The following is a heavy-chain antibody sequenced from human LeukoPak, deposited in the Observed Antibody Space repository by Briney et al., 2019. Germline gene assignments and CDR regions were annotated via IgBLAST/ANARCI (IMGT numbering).Heavy chain of an antibody. CDR2: FDPEDGET. V-gene: IGHV1-24*01. CDR1: GYTLTELS. D-gene: IGHD1-26*01. Sequence: VASVKVSCKVSGYTLTELSIHWVRQAPGKGLGWMGGFDPEDGETIYPQKFQGRVTMTEDTSTDTAYMELSSLRSEDTAVYYCATPSGSYAGDAFDIWGQGTMVTVSS. J-gene: IGHJ3*02. CDR3: ATPSGSYAGDAFDI.